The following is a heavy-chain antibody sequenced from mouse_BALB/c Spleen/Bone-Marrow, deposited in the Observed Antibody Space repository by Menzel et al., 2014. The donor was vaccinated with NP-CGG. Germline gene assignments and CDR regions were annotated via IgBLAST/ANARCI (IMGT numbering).Heavy chain of an antibody. Sequence: EVKLMESGGGLVKPGGSLKLSCAASGFTFSDYYMYWVRQTPEKRLEWVATISDGGSYTYYPDSVKGRFTISRDNAKNNLYLQMSSLKSEDTAMYYCARGRIYYDYDVGDYWGQGTTFTVSS. CDR3: ARGRIYYDYDVGDY. D-gene: IGHD2-4*01. CDR2: ISDGGSYT. V-gene: IGHV5-4*02. CDR1: GFTFSDYY. J-gene: IGHJ2*01.